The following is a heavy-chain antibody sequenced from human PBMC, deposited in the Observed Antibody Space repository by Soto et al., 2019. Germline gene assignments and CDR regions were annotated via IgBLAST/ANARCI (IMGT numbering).Heavy chain of an antibody. D-gene: IGHD1-7*01. J-gene: IGHJ4*02. CDR1: GYSFTNYW. V-gene: IGHV5-51*03. CDR3: ARPPRNYWHFDY. CDR2: IYPADSDT. Sequence: EVQLVQSGAEVKKPGESLKISCKGSGYSFTNYWIGWVRQMPGKGLEWIGIIYPADSDTKYSPSFQGQVTISADKSISTAYLQWSSLKASDTAVYYCARPPRNYWHFDYWGQGTLVTVSS.